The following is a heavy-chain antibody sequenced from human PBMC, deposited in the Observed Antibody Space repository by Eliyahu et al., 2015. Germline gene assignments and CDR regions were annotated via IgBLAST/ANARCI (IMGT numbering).Heavy chain of an antibody. V-gene: IGHV3-30-3*01. Sequence: QVQLVESGGGVVQPGRSLRLSCATSGFXFSXXPXPWVRQAPGKGLEWGAVTSYDGSNKYHADSVKGRFTISRDNSQNTLYLQMNSLRAEDTAVYYCARGITVAGFYYYLMDVWGQGTTVTVSS. CDR2: TSYDGSNK. D-gene: IGHD6-19*01. J-gene: IGHJ6*02. CDR3: ARGITVAGFYYYLMDV. CDR1: GFXFSXXP.